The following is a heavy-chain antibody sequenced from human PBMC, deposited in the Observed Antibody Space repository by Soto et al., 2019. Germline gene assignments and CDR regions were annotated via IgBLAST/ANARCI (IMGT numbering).Heavy chain of an antibody. V-gene: IGHV1-69*08. CDR2: IIPILGIA. CDR1: GGTFSSYT. Sequence: QVQLVQSGAEVKKPGSSVKVSCKASGGTFSSYTISWVRQAPGRGLEWMGRIIPILGIANYAQKFQGRVTITADKSTSTAYMELSSLRSEDTAVYYCARDRRDGYNFVDYWGQGTLVTVSS. J-gene: IGHJ4*02. CDR3: ARDRRDGYNFVDY. D-gene: IGHD5-12*01.